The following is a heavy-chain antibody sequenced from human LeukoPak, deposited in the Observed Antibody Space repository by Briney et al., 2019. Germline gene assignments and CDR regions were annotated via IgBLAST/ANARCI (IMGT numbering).Heavy chain of an antibody. Sequence: GASVKVSCKASGYTFTGYYMHWVRQAPGQGLEWMGWINPNSGGTNYAQKFQGRVTMTRDASISTAYMELSRLRSDDTAVYYCARMHNWNDDPTFDYWGQGTLVTVSS. V-gene: IGHV1-2*02. J-gene: IGHJ4*02. D-gene: IGHD1-20*01. CDR1: GYTFTGYY. CDR2: INPNSGGT. CDR3: ARMHNWNDDPTFDY.